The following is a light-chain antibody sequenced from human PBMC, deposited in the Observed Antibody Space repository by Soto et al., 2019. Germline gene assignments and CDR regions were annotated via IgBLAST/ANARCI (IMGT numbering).Light chain of an antibody. CDR1: QSVSSSY. Sequence: EILLTQSPGTLSLSAGERATLSCRASQSVSSSYLAWYQQKPGQAPRLLIYGASTRATAIPARFSGSGSGTEFTLSISSLQSEDFEVYYCQQYNTWPRTFGQGTKVDIK. CDR3: QQYNTWPRT. V-gene: IGKV3-15*01. J-gene: IGKJ1*01. CDR2: GAS.